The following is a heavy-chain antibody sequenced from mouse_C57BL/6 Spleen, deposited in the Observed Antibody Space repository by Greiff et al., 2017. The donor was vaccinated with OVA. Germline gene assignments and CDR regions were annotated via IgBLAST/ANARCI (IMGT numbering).Heavy chain of an antibody. J-gene: IGHJ4*01. CDR3: ARDGSSYYYAMDY. CDR1: GYTFTSYW. CDR2: INPSNGGT. Sequence: VQLQQPGTELVKPGASVKLSCKASGYTFTSYWMHWVKQRPGQGLEWIGNINPSNGGTNYNEKFKSKATLTVDKSSSTAYMQLSSLTSEDSAVYYGARDGSSYYYAMDYWGQGTSVTVSS. D-gene: IGHD1-1*01. V-gene: IGHV1-53*01.